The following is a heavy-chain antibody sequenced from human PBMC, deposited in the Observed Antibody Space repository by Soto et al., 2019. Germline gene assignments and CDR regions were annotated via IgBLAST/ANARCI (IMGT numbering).Heavy chain of an antibody. CDR1: GGTFSSYA. V-gene: IGHV1-69*05. D-gene: IGHD6-19*01. CDR3: ARERTVAGNDY. Sequence: SVKVSCKASGGTFSSYAISWVRQAPGQGLEWMGGIIPIFGTANYAQKFQGRVTMTRNTSISTAYMELSSLRSEDTAVYYCARERTVAGNDYWGQGTLVTVSS. J-gene: IGHJ4*02. CDR2: IIPIFGTA.